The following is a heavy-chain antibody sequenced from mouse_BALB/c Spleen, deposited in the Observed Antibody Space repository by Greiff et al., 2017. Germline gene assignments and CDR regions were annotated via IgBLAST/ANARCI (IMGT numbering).Heavy chain of an antibody. J-gene: IGHJ3*01. Sequence: QVQLKESGPGLVAPSQSLSITCTVSGFSLTGYGVNWVRQPPGKGLEWLGMIWGDGSTDYNSALKSRLSISKDNSKSQVFLKMNSLQTDDTARYYCATSTMITSFAYWGQGTLVTVSA. CDR1: GFSLTGYG. CDR3: ATSTMITSFAY. CDR2: IWGDGST. V-gene: IGHV2-6-7*01. D-gene: IGHD2-4*01.